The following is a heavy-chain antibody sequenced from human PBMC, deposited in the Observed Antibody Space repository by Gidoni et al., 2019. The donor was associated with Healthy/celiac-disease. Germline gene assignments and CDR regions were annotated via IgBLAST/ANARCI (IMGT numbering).Heavy chain of an antibody. CDR2: ISRSGSTI. CDR3: ARDSGARTSRTRYFDH. V-gene: IGHV3-48*03. D-gene: IGHD2-8*01. CDR1: AFTFSSHE. J-gene: IGHJ2*01. Sequence: SGGGLVEPGGSLRLSSSASAFTFSSHETIRVLQALGKGLEWVSSISRSGSTIYYAGSVKGRFLISRDNPKNSMYLQMNSLRAEDTAVYYCARDSGARTSRTRYFDHWGRGTLVTVSS.